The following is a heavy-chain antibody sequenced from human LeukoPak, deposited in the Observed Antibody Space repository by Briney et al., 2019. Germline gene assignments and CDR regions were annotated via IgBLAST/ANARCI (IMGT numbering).Heavy chain of an antibody. V-gene: IGHV3-43*02. J-gene: IGHJ4*02. Sequence: GGSLRLSCAASGFTFDDYAMHWVRQAPGKGLEWASLISGDGVSTYYADSVKGRFTISRDNSKNSLYLQMNSLRTEDTALYYCAKDQIQLWSFDYWGQGTLVTVSS. CDR2: ISGDGVST. D-gene: IGHD5-18*01. CDR1: GFTFDDYA. CDR3: AKDQIQLWSFDY.